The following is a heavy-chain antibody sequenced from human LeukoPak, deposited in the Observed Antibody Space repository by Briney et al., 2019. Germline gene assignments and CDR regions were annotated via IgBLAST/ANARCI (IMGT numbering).Heavy chain of an antibody. CDR3: AREYYGSGTQGFDP. Sequence: SQTLSLTCTVSGGSISSGGYYWSWIRQHPGKGLEWIGYIYYSGSTYCNPSLKSRVTISVDTSKNQFSLKLSSVTAADTAVYYCAREYYGSGTQGFDPWGQGTLVTVSS. CDR2: IYYSGST. V-gene: IGHV4-31*03. CDR1: GGSISSGGYY. D-gene: IGHD3-10*01. J-gene: IGHJ5*02.